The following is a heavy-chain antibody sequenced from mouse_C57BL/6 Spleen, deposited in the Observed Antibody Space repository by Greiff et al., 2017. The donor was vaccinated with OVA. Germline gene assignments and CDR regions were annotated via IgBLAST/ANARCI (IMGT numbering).Heavy chain of an antibody. Sequence: EVMLVESGGGLVQPGGSMKLSCVASGFTFSNYWMNWVRQSPEKGLEWVAQIRLKSDNYATHYAESVKGRFTISRDDSKSSVYLQMNNLRAEDTGIYYCTPYYGNYGGYWGQGTTLTVSS. V-gene: IGHV6-3*01. CDR2: IRLKSDNYAT. CDR3: TPYYGNYGGY. D-gene: IGHD2-10*01. J-gene: IGHJ2*01. CDR1: GFTFSNYW.